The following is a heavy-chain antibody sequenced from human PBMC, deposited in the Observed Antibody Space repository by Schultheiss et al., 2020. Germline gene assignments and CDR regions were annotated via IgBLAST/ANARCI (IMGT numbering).Heavy chain of an antibody. CDR3: ARDSFLVVDLYDY. CDR2: ISYDGSNK. CDR1: GFTFSSYA. J-gene: IGHJ4*02. V-gene: IGHV3-30*04. D-gene: IGHD2-15*01. Sequence: GGSLRLSCAASGFTFSSYAMHWVRQAPGKGLEWVAVISYDGSNKYYADSVKGRFTISRDNAKNSLYLQMNSLRDEDTAVYYCARDSFLVVDLYDYWGQGTLVTVAS.